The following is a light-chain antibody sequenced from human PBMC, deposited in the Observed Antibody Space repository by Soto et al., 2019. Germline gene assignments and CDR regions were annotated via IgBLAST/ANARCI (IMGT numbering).Light chain of an antibody. J-gene: IGLJ1*01. Sequence: QSVLTQPPSGSGTLGQGVTISCSGSTSNIGENTVGWFQQLPGTAPKVLIYVNDKRPSGVPDRFSGSKSGTSAYLAISGLQSEDEADYYCAAWDGSLSGHVFGAGTKLTVL. CDR1: TSNIGENT. V-gene: IGLV1-44*01. CDR2: VND. CDR3: AAWDGSLSGHV.